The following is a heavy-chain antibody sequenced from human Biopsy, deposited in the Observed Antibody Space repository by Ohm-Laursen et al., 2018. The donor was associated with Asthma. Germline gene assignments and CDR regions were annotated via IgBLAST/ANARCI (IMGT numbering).Heavy chain of an antibody. CDR3: ARDRAVTGLNDAFDT. D-gene: IGHD4-17*01. J-gene: IGHJ3*02. CDR2: ISKDASTQ. Sequence: SLRLSCAAPGFSFSNFAIHWVRQAPGKGLEWVGVISKDASTQDYADSVKGRFTISRDNAKNSLYLQMNSLRAEDTALYHCARDRAVTGLNDAFDTWGQGTMVTVSS. CDR1: GFSFSNFA. V-gene: IGHV3-30*07.